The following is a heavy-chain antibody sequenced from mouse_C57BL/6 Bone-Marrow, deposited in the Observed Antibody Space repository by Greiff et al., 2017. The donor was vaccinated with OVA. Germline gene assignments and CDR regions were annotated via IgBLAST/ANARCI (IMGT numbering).Heavy chain of an antibody. CDR2: INPGSGGP. Sequence: QVQLQQSGAELVRPGTSVKVSCKASGYAFTNYLIEWVKQRPGQGLEWIGVINPGSGGPNYNEKFKGKATLTADKSSSTAYMQLSSLTSEDSAVYFCARRATLGGKNYVDYWSQGTTLTVSS. CDR3: ARRATLGGKNYVDY. V-gene: IGHV1-54*01. J-gene: IGHJ2*01. CDR1: GYAFTNYL. D-gene: IGHD3-1*01.